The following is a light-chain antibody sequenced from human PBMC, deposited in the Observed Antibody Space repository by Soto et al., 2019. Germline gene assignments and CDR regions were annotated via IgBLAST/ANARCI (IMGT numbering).Light chain of an antibody. CDR2: EVS. V-gene: IGLV2-14*01. CDR3: SSYTSSDNLV. J-gene: IGLJ3*02. Sequence: QSDLTQPASVSGSPGQSITISCTGTRDDIGDYNYVSWYQQYPGKAPKLIIFEVSNRPSGVSDRFSGSKSGNTASLTISGVQTEDEATYFCSSYTSSDNLVFGGGTKLTVL. CDR1: RDDIGDYNY.